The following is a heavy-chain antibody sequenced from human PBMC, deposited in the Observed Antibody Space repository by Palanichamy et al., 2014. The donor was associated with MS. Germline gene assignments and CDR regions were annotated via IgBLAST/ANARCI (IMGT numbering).Heavy chain of an antibody. CDR2: ITGDSGGT. D-gene: IGHD1-26*01. Sequence: LVESGGGLVQPGGSLRLSCAASGFIFSDYPMTWVRQAPGKGLEWVSTITGDSGGTYYADSVKGRFTISRDNSKNTLSLQMRSLRGEDTAVYFCTKDCSGTYYTSDYWGQGTLVTVSS. CDR3: TKDCSGTYYTSDY. V-gene: IGHV3-23*04. J-gene: IGHJ4*02. CDR1: GFIFSDYP.